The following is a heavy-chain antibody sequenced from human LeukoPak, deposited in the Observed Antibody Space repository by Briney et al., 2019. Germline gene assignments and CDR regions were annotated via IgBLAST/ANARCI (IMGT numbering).Heavy chain of an antibody. CDR2: ISYDGTNK. V-gene: IGHV3-30*18. CDR1: GFTFSNYD. CDR3: AKENDFVY. J-gene: IGHJ4*02. D-gene: IGHD3-3*01. Sequence: PGRSLRLSCAASGFTFSNYDMHWVRQAPGKGLEWVAVISYDGTNKYYADSVKGRFTISRDNSKSTLYLQMNSLRAEDTAVCYCAKENDFVYWGQGTLVTVSS.